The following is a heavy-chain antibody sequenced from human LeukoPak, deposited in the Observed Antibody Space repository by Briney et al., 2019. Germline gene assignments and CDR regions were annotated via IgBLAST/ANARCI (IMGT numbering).Heavy chain of an antibody. J-gene: IGHJ4*02. D-gene: IGHD3-22*01. CDR1: GFTFSNYY. CDR3: ARWIHDSAAWRLDY. CDR2: IRQDASAV. V-gene: IGHV3-7*04. Sequence: PGGSLRLSCAASGFTFSNYYMSWVRQAPGKGQEWVANIRQDASAVFQVDSLKGRFTVSRDNTKNSLYLQMSSLRVEDTAVYYCARWIHDSAAWRLDYWGRGALVTVSS.